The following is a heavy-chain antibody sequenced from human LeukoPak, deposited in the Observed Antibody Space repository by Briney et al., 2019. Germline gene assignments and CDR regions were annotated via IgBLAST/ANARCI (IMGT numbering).Heavy chain of an antibody. CDR3: AKFGHYYGSGSYPESPYYYYGMDV. Sequence: GGSLRLSCAASGFTFSTYAMSWVRQAPGKGLEWVSAISGSGGSTYYADSVKGRFTISRDNSKNRLYLQMNSLRAEDTAVYYCAKFGHYYGSGSYPESPYYYYGMDVWGQGTTVTVSS. CDR2: ISGSGGST. CDR1: GFTFSTYA. D-gene: IGHD3-10*01. J-gene: IGHJ6*02. V-gene: IGHV3-23*01.